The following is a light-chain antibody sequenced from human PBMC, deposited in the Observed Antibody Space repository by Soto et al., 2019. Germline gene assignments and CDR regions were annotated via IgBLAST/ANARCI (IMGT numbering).Light chain of an antibody. CDR3: AAWDDSLNGYV. V-gene: IGLV1-44*01. Sequence: QSVVNQPPSASGAPRARGRITCSGGSSNIGTNAVNWYQQLPGTAPKLLIYNNNQRPSGVPDRFSGSKSGTSASLAISGLQSEDEADYYCAAWDDSLNGYVFGTGTKSPS. CDR1: SSNIGTNA. CDR2: NNN. J-gene: IGLJ1*01.